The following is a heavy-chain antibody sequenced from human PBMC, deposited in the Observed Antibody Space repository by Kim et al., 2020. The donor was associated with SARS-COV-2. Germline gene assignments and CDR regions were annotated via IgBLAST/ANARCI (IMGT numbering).Heavy chain of an antibody. V-gene: IGHV1-18*01. Sequence: ASVKVSCKASGYTFTSYGISWVRQAPGQGLEWMGWISAYNGNTNYAQKLQGRVTMTTDTSTSTAYMELRSLRSDDTAVYYCARAQYGYDSSGYYYFDYWGQGTLVTVSS. CDR3: ARAQYGYDSSGYYYFDY. CDR1: GYTFTSYG. J-gene: IGHJ4*02. CDR2: ISAYNGNT. D-gene: IGHD3-22*01.